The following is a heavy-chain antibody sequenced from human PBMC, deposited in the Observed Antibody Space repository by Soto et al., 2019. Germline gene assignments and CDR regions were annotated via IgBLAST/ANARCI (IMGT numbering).Heavy chain of an antibody. D-gene: IGHD1-26*01. J-gene: IGHJ4*02. CDR3: ARCQWEREY. CDR2: ISYDGRTT. V-gene: IGHV3-74*01. CDR1: GFTFTSYW. Sequence: GPLRLSCAASGFTFTSYWMNGVRQAPGKGLVWVSRISYDGRTTNYADSVKGRFTISRDHAQNTLYLQMNSLRAEDTAVYYCARCQWEREYWGQRALVTVSS.